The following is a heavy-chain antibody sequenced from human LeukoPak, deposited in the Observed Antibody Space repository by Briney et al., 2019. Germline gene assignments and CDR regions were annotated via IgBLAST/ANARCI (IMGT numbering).Heavy chain of an antibody. CDR1: GGSISSYY. CDR2: IYYSGST. CDR3: ARSRSGYDYYYFDY. J-gene: IGHJ4*02. Sequence: PSETLSLTCTVSGGSISSYYWSWIRQPPGRGLEWIGYIYYSGSTNYNPSLKSRVTISVDTSKNQFSLKLSSVTAADTAVYYCARSRSGYDYYYFDYWGQGTLVTVSS. D-gene: IGHD5-12*01. V-gene: IGHV4-59*01.